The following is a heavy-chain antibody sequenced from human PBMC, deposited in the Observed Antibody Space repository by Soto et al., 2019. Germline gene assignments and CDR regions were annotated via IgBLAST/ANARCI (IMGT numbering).Heavy chain of an antibody. Sequence: SVTLCLTCTVSGGYIRSSSCYWAWVRQAPGKGLEWIGNIFYSGTTYYNPSLKSRVTISVDTSNSQYSLRLSSVTAADTALYYCARRAAGLWYFDYWGQGTLVTVSS. CDR3: ARRAAGLWYFDY. V-gene: IGHV4-39*01. CDR1: GGYIRSSSCY. D-gene: IGHD6-13*01. J-gene: IGHJ4*02. CDR2: IFYSGTT.